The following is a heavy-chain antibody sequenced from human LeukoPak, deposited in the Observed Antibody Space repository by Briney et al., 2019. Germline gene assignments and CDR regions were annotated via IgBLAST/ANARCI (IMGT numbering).Heavy chain of an antibody. D-gene: IGHD3-22*01. CDR2: IYHSGST. CDR3: ARVRRTYYYDSSGYYFDY. Sequence: SETLSLTCTVSGGSIRSYSWSWIRQPPGKGLEWIGYIYHSGSTYYNPSLKSRVTISVDRSKNQFSLKLSSVTAADTAVYYCARVRRTYYYDSSGYYFDYWGQGTLVTVSS. J-gene: IGHJ4*02. V-gene: IGHV4-30-2*01. CDR1: GGSIRSYS.